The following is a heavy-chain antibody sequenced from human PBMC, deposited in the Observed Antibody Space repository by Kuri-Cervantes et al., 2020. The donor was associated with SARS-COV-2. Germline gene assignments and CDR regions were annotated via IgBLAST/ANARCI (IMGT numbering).Heavy chain of an antibody. V-gene: IGHV3-43*02. CDR1: GFTFDDYA. CDR2: ISGDGGST. Sequence: GVLKISCAASGFTFDDYAMHWVRQAPGKGLEWVSLISGDGGSTYYADSVKGRFTISRDNSKNSLYLQMNSLRTEDTALYYCAKDISQEDSNYFDYWGQGTLVTVSS. CDR3: AKDISQEDSNYFDY. J-gene: IGHJ4*02. D-gene: IGHD4-11*01.